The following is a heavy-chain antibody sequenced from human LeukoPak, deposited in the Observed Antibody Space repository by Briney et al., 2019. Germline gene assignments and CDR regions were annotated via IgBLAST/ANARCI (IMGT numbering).Heavy chain of an antibody. V-gene: IGHV3-66*01. Sequence: GGSLRLSFAASGFTVSSNYMSWIRQAPGKGLEWVSVIYSGGSTYYADSVKGRFTISRDNSKNTLYLQMNSLRAEDTAVYYCARVRDERLLEWLSGAFDIWGQGTMVTVSS. CDR2: IYSGGST. CDR3: ARVRDERLLEWLSGAFDI. CDR1: GFTVSSNY. D-gene: IGHD3-3*01. J-gene: IGHJ3*02.